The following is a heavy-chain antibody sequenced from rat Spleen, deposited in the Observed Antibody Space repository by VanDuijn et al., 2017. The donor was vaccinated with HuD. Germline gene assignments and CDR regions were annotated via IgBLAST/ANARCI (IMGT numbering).Heavy chain of an antibody. J-gene: IGHJ2*01. CDR1: GFTFSDYN. CDR3: SPLPGRNLAY. Sequence: EVQLVESGGGLVQPGRSLKLSCAASGFTFSDYNMAWVRQAPKKGLEWVAIFPYDGSSTYYRDSVKGRFTISRDNAKSTLYLQMSSLRSEDTATYYCSPLPGRNLAYWGQGVVVTVSS. D-gene: IGHD1-4*01. CDR2: FPYDGSST. V-gene: IGHV5-7*01.